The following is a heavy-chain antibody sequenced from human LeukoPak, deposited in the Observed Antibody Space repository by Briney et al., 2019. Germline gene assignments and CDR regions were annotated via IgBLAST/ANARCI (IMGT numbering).Heavy chain of an antibody. CDR3: ARDLGGRPYDFWSGRHGTNWFDP. CDR1: GYTFTGYY. Sequence: ASVKVSCKASGYTFTGYYMHRVRQAPGQGLEWMGWINPNSGGTNYAQKFQGRVTMTRDTSISTAYMELSRLRSDDTAVYYCARDLGGRPYDFWSGRHGTNWFDPWGQGTLVIVSS. D-gene: IGHD3-3*01. V-gene: IGHV1-2*02. CDR2: INPNSGGT. J-gene: IGHJ5*02.